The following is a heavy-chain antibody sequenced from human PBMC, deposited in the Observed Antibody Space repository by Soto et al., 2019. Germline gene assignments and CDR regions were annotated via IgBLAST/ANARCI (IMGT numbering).Heavy chain of an antibody. CDR3: ASSLWFGGPPNWFDP. Sequence: ASVKVSCKASGYSFTTYYIQWVRHAPGHGPEWLGIINPSSGTTRYAQKFQGRVTITADESTSTAYMELSSLRSEDTAVYYCASSLWFGGPPNWFDPWGQGTLVTVSS. V-gene: IGHV1-46*01. J-gene: IGHJ5*02. CDR1: GYSFTTYY. D-gene: IGHD3-10*01. CDR2: INPSSGTT.